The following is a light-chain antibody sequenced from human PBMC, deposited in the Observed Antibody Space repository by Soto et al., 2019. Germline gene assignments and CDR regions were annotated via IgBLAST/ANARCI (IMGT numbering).Light chain of an antibody. CDR2: GAS. J-gene: IGKJ5*01. CDR3: QQYGTSPPIT. V-gene: IGKV3-20*01. Sequence: EIVLTQSPGTLSLSPGERATLFCRASQSVSSSYLAWYQQKPGQAPRLLIYGASSRATGIPDRFSGSGSGTDFTLTITRLEPADFAVYYCQQYGTSPPITFGQGTRLEIK. CDR1: QSVSSSY.